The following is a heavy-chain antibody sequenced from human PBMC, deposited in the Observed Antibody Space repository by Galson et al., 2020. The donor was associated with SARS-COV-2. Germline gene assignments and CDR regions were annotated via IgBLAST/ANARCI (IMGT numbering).Heavy chain of an antibody. CDR1: GFTFSSYA. CDR2: ITGTGGST. CDR3: ARGVAAVKWFDP. D-gene: IGHD6-13*01. Sequence: GESLKISCAASGFTFSSYAMTWVRQASGQGLEWVSAITGTGGSTYYADSVKGRFTVSRDNSKNTLYLELHSLRAEDTAVYFCARGVAAVKWFDPWGQGTLVTVSS. J-gene: IGHJ5*02. V-gene: IGHV3-23*01.